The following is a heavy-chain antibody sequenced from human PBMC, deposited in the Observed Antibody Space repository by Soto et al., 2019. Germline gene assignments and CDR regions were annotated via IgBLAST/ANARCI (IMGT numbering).Heavy chain of an antibody. CDR2: ISGSGGST. V-gene: IGHV3-23*01. Sequence: PXGSLRLSCAAAGFTFSSYAMSWVRQAPGKGLEWVSAISGSGGSTYYADSVKGRFTISRDNSKNTLYLQMNSLRAEDTAVYYCAKGKEVKYSYGYFDYWGQGTLVTVSS. CDR1: GFTFSSYA. D-gene: IGHD5-18*01. CDR3: AKGKEVKYSYGYFDY. J-gene: IGHJ4*02.